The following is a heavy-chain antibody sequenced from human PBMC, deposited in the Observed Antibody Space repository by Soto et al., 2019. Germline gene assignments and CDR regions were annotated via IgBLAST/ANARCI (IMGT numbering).Heavy chain of an antibody. V-gene: IGHV5-51*01. J-gene: IGHJ3*02. CDR1: GYSFTIYC. CDR3: ARHVWSNSVYDAFDI. Sequence: GESLKSAGKGSGYSFTIYCIGWVLQMPGKGLEWMGIIYPGDSDTRYSPSFQGQVTISADKSISTAYLQWSSLKASDTAMYYCARHVWSNSVYDAFDIWGQGTMVTVSS. D-gene: IGHD3-3*01. CDR2: IYPGDSDT.